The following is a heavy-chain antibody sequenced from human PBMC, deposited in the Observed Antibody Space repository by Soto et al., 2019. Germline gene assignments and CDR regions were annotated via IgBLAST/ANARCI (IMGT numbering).Heavy chain of an antibody. CDR3: ARAFDIQLWPLMDY. CDR2: ISYDGSNK. D-gene: IGHD5-18*01. CDR1: GFTFSSYA. Sequence: QVQLVESGGGVVQPGRSLRLSCAASGFTFSSYAMHWVRQAPGKGREWVAVISYDGSNKYYADSVKGRFTISRDNSKNTLYLQMNSLRAEDTAVYYCARAFDIQLWPLMDYWGQGTLVTVSS. V-gene: IGHV3-30-3*01. J-gene: IGHJ4*02.